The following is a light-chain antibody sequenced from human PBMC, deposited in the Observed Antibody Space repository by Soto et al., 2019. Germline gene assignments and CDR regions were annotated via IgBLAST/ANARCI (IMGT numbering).Light chain of an antibody. Sequence: NGSTQFPDTQTLPPVARGTHSRKGSQTVIRNYLAWHQQKTGQTPRILVYGASSRATGIPDRFSGSGSGTDFNLTISRLEPEDFAVYYCQQQGTSPITFGQGTRLEIK. CDR2: GAS. CDR1: QTVIRNY. V-gene: IGKV3-20*01. CDR3: QQQGTSPIT. J-gene: IGKJ5*01.